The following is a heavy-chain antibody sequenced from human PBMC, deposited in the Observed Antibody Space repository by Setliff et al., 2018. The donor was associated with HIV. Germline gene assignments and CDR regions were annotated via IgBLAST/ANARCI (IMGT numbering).Heavy chain of an antibody. D-gene: IGHD6-19*01. CDR2: IIPIFGTT. CDR3: ARDPSIAVAGAAV. J-gene: IGHJ6*02. CDR1: GGTFSSYA. Sequence: GASVKVSCKASGGTFSSYAISWVRQAPGQGLEWMGGIIPIFGTTNYAQKFQGRVTITADEWTSTAYMELSSLRSEDTAMYYCARDPSIAVAGAAVWGQGTTVTVSS. V-gene: IGHV1-69*13.